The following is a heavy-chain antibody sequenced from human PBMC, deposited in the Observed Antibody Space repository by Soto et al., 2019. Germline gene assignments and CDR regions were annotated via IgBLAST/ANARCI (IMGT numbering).Heavy chain of an antibody. Sequence: PGGSVRLSCAASGFTFSSYGMHWVRQAPGKGLEWVAVISYGGSNTYYADSVKGRFTISRDNSKNTLYLQMNSLRAEDTAVYYCAKESLWFGELSCHWAQGTLVTVSS. CDR3: AKESLWFGELSCH. J-gene: IGHJ4*02. V-gene: IGHV3-33*06. D-gene: IGHD3-10*01. CDR1: GFTFSSYG. CDR2: ISYGGSNT.